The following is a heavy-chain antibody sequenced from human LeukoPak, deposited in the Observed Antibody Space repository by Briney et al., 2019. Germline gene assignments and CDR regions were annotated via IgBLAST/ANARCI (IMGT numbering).Heavy chain of an antibody. V-gene: IGHV1-2*02. Sequence: ASVKVSCKASGYTFTGYYMHWVRQAPGQGLEWMGWINPNSGGTNYAQKFQGRVTMTRDTSISTAYMELSRLRSDDTAVYYCARDLSIAARRRYYYYYMDVWGKGTTVTVSS. CDR3: ARDLSIAARRRYYYYYMDV. J-gene: IGHJ6*03. CDR1: GYTFTGYY. CDR2: INPNSGGT. D-gene: IGHD6-6*01.